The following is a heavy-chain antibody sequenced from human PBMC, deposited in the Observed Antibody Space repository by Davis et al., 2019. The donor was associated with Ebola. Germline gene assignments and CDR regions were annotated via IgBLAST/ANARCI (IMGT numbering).Heavy chain of an antibody. Sequence: LRLSCAISGDSVSSNSAASNWIRQSPSRGLEWLGRTYYRSKWYNDYAVSVKSRITINPDTAKNQFSLHLNSVTPEDTAVYYCARGGQQWLIPDFDCWGQGTLVTVSS. CDR2: TYYRSKWYN. J-gene: IGHJ4*02. CDR1: GDSVSSNSAA. CDR3: ARGGQQWLIPDFDC. V-gene: IGHV6-1*01. D-gene: IGHD6-19*01.